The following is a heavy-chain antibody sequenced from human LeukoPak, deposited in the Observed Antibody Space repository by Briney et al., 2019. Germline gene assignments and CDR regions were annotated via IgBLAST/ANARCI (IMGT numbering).Heavy chain of an antibody. CDR2: INPSGGST. CDR3: AREGNVDIVATIDFDY. J-gene: IGHJ4*02. V-gene: IGHV1-46*01. CDR1: GYTFTSYY. D-gene: IGHD5-12*01. Sequence: ASVKVSCKASGYTFTSYYMHWVRQAPGQGLEWMGIINPSGGSTYYAQKFQGRVTMTRDTSTSTVYMELSSLRSEDTVVYYCAREGNVDIVATIDFDYWGQGTLVAVSS.